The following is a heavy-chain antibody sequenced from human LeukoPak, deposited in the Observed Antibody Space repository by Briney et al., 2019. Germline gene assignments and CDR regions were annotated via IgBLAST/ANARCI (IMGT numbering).Heavy chain of an antibody. CDR1: GFTFIDFE. CDR2: INNDGSGT. J-gene: IGHJ4*02. D-gene: IGHD2-15*01. V-gene: IGHV3-74*01. Sequence: PGGSLRLSCAASGFTFIDFEMNWVRQAPGKGLVWVSRINNDGSGTTYADSVEGRFTITRDNAKDTLYLQMNSLRAEDTAVYYCAVGVVVACTGSFDCWGQGTLVAVSS. CDR3: AVGVVVACTGSFDC.